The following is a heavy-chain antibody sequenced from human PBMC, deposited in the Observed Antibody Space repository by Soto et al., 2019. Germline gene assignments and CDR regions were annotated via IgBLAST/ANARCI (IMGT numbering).Heavy chain of an antibody. V-gene: IGHV4-34*01. CDR3: ARRSSWNYYYYYMDV. CDR2: INHSGST. D-gene: IGHD6-13*01. Sequence: SETLSLTCAVYGGSFSGYYWSWIRQPPGKGLEWIGEINHSGSTNYNPSLKSRVTISVDTSKNQFSLKLSSVTAADTAVYYCARRSSWNYYYYYMDVWGKGTTVT. J-gene: IGHJ6*03. CDR1: GGSFSGYY.